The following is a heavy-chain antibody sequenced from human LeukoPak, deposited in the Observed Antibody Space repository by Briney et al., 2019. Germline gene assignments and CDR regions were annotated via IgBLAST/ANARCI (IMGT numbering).Heavy chain of an antibody. CDR2: IDSDGRST. J-gene: IGHJ4*02. V-gene: IGHV3-74*03. CDR1: GFTYSSYN. CDR3: VRDGVSTIPLDY. D-gene: IGHD2-21*01. Sequence: SGGSLRLSCAASGFTYSSYNMNWVRQAPGKGLVWVSRIDSDGRSTTYADSVKGRFTISRDNAKNTLYLQMNSLRAEDTAVYYCVRDGVSTIPLDYWGQGSLVTVSS.